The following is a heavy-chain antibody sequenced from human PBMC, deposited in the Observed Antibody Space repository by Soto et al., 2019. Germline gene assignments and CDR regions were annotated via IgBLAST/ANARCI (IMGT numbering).Heavy chain of an antibody. Sequence: GGSLRLSCAASGFTVSSNYMSWVRQAPGKGLEWVSVIYSGGSTYYADSVKGRFTISRDNSKNTLYLQMNSLRAEDTAVYYCGRDLRYSYASDAFEIWGQGTMVTGSS. CDR3: GRDLRYSYASDAFEI. D-gene: IGHD5-18*01. CDR2: IYSGGST. V-gene: IGHV3-66*01. CDR1: GFTVSSNY. J-gene: IGHJ3*02.